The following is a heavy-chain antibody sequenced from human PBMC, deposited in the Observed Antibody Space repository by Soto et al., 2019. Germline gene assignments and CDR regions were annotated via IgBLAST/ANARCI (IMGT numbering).Heavy chain of an antibody. CDR2: ISGCGVST. V-gene: IGHV3-23*01. Sequence: GGSLRLSCAASRFTFINFAMSWVRQAPGKGLEWVSGISGCGVSTYYADSVKGRFTISRDNSKNTLYLQMNSLRVEDTAVYYCAKYGTNGVRLALDYWGKGTLVTVCS. J-gene: IGHJ4*02. D-gene: IGHD2-8*01. CDR3: AKYGTNGVRLALDY. CDR1: RFTFINFA.